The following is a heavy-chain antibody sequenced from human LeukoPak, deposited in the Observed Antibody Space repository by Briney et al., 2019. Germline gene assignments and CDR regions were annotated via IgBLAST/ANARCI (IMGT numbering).Heavy chain of an antibody. V-gene: IGHV3-66*01. CDR1: GFIVSNNY. Sequence: GGSLRLSCAASGFIVSNNYMSWVCQAPGKGLERVSVIYSGGSTYYADSVKDRFIISRDNSKNTLYLPMHSLRAEATAVYYCARGPTYYYDSSQTWGQGTLVTVSS. CDR2: IYSGGST. D-gene: IGHD3-22*01. CDR3: ARGPTYYYDSSQT. J-gene: IGHJ5*02.